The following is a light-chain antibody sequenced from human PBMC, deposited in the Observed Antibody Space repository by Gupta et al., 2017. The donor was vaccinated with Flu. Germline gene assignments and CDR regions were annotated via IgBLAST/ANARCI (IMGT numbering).Light chain of an antibody. CDR1: QSVSTY. Sequence: EIVLTQSPATLSVSPGERATLSCRASQSVSTYLAWYQQKPGQSPRRLIYDASNRATGIPARFSGSGSGTDFTLTISSLEPEDFAVYYCQKRSNWPPYTFGQGTRLEIK. CDR2: DAS. CDR3: QKRSNWPPYT. V-gene: IGKV3-11*01. J-gene: IGKJ2*01.